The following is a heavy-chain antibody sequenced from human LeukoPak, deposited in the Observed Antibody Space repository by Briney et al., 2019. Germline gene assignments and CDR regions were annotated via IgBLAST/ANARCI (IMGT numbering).Heavy chain of an antibody. V-gene: IGHV1-8*01. CDR2: MNPNSGNT. J-gene: IGHJ6*02. D-gene: IGHD3-10*01. CDR1: GYTFTSYD. Sequence: ASVKVSCKASGYTFTSYDINWVRQATGQGLEWMGWMNPNSGNTGYAQKFQGRVTMTRNTSISTAYMELSSLRSGDTAVYYCAVTMVRGVSYYYGMDVWGQGTTVTVSS. CDR3: AVTMVRGVSYYYGMDV.